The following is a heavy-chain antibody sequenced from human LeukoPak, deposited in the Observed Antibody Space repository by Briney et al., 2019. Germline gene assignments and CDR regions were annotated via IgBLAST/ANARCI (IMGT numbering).Heavy chain of an antibody. Sequence: SQTLSLTCAISGDSVSSNSVAWNWTRQSPSTGLEWLGRTFYRSKWSNDFAVSVKGRITINPDTSKNQFSLQLNSVTPEDTAVYYCARALETGLGTYLDYWGQGALVTVSS. J-gene: IGHJ4*02. CDR3: ARALETGLGTYLDY. V-gene: IGHV6-1*01. CDR2: TFYRSKWSN. CDR1: GDSVSSNSVA. D-gene: IGHD7-27*01.